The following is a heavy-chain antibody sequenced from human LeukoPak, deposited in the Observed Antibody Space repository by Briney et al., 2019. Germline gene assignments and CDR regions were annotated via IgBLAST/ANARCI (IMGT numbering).Heavy chain of an antibody. CDR2: ISSNGGST. Sequence: GGSLRLSCAASGFTFSSYAMHWVRQAPGKGLEYVSAISSNGGSTYYANSVKGRFTISRDNSKNTLYLQIGSLRAEDMAVYYCARGPRYSSSSYYFDYWGQGTLVTVSS. CDR3: ARGPRYSSSSYYFDY. V-gene: IGHV3-64*01. CDR1: GFTFSSYA. D-gene: IGHD6-6*01. J-gene: IGHJ4*02.